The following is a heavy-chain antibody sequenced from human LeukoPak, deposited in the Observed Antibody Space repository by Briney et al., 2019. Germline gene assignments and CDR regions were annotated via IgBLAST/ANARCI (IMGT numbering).Heavy chain of an antibody. CDR3: ARDNLSTGIAAATFDL. CDR1: GVSISSGGYY. CDR2: IYYSGST. V-gene: IGHV4-31*03. J-gene: IGHJ5*02. D-gene: IGHD6-13*01. Sequence: SETLSLTCTVSGVSISSGGYYWSWIRQHPGKGLEWIGYIYYSGSTYYNPSLKSRVTISVDTSKNQFSLKLSSVTAADTAVYYCARDNLSTGIAAATFDLWGQGTLVTVSS.